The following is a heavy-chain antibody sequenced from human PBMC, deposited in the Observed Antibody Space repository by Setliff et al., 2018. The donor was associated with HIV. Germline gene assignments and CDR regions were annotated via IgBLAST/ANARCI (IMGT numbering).Heavy chain of an antibody. V-gene: IGHV4-39*07. CDR2: IYHSGST. D-gene: IGHD2-21*01. CDR3: ARASRWGSIPFDY. CDR1: GGPIRSSTYY. J-gene: IGHJ4*02. Sequence: KTSETLSLTCTVSGGPIRSSTYYWGWIRQPPGKGLEWIATIYHSGSTYYNPSLKSRVTMSIDTSKNQFSLKLNSVTAADTAVYFRARASRWGSIPFDYWGQGTLVTVSS.